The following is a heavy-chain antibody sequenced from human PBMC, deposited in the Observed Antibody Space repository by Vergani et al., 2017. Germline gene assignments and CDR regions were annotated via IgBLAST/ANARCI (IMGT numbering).Heavy chain of an antibody. CDR1: GFTFSSYE. D-gene: IGHD3-22*01. J-gene: IGHJ4*02. CDR3: ATSSDYYDSSGDYFDY. V-gene: IGHV3-48*03. Sequence: EVQLVESGGGLVQPGGSLRLSCAASGFTFSSYEMNWVRQAPGKGLEWVSYISSSGSTIYYADSVKGRFTISRDNAKNSLYLQMNSLRAEDTAVYYCATSSDYYDSSGDYFDYWGQGTLVTVSS. CDR2: ISSSGSTI.